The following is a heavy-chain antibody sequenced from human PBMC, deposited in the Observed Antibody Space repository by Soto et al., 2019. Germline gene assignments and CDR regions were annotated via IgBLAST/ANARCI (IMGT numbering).Heavy chain of an antibody. D-gene: IGHD2-21*02. V-gene: IGHV3-30*18. CDR3: LKNMGVYCGGDCYKGYFQH. J-gene: IGHJ1*01. Sequence: PGGSLRLSCAASGFTFSSYGMHWVRQAPGKGLEWVAVISYDGSNKYYADSVKGRFTISRDNSKNTLYLQMSSLRAEDTAVYYCLKNMGVYCGGDCYKGYFQHWGQGTLVTVSS. CDR2: ISYDGSNK. CDR1: GFTFSSYG.